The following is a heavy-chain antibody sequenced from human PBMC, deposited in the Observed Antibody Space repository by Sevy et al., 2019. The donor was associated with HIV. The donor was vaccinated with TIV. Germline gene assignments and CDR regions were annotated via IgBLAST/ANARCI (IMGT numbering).Heavy chain of an antibody. CDR3: ARDRYYDASGYYYYYYGMDV. CDR2: IYSDGRT. V-gene: IGHV3-66*01. J-gene: IGHJ6*02. Sequence: GGSLRLSCAASGLSVSDNYMNWVRQAPGKGLELVSVIYSDGRTYYPDSVKDRFSISRDNSKNTLYLHMKSLRPEDMAVYYCARDRYYDASGYYYYYYGMDVWGQGTTVTVSS. CDR1: GLSVSDNY. D-gene: IGHD3-22*01.